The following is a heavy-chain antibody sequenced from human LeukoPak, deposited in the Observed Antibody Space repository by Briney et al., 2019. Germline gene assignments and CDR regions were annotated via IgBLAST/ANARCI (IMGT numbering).Heavy chain of an antibody. CDR1: GFTFSSYA. CDR2: ISGSGGST. D-gene: IGHD3-10*01. V-gene: IGHV3-23*01. J-gene: IGHJ4*02. Sequence: PGGSLRLSCAASGFTFSSYAMSWVRQAPGKGLEWVSAISGSGGSTYYADSVKGRFTISRDNSKNTLYLQMNSLRAEDTAVYYCAKVIPYYYGSGSSNFDYWGQGTLVTVSS. CDR3: AKVIPYYYGSGSSNFDY.